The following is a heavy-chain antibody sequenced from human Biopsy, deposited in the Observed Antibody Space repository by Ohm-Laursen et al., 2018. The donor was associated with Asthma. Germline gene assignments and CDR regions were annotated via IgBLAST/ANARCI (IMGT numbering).Heavy chain of an antibody. CDR2: VYWTGST. Sequence: VTLSLTCSVYGGSISSFYWSWIRQSPEKGLEWMGYVYWTGSTNYNPSLKSRVTMSVDTSKNQIFLELTSGTAADTAIYYCVRAVRNEQWLDPFDYWGQGKPVTVSS. CDR3: VRAVRNEQWLDPFDY. J-gene: IGHJ4*02. CDR1: GGSISSFY. V-gene: IGHV4-59*01. D-gene: IGHD6-19*01.